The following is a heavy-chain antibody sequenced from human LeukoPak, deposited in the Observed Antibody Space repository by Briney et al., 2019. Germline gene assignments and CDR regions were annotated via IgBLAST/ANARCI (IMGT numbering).Heavy chain of an antibody. Sequence: PGRSLRLSCAASGFTFSSYGMHWVRQAPGKGLEWVAHIKQDGSEKDYVDSVKGRFTISRDNTRNSLDLQMNSLRAEDTAVYYCASGHWYLAYWGQGTLVTVSS. V-gene: IGHV3-7*01. D-gene: IGHD1-1*01. J-gene: IGHJ4*02. CDR2: IKQDGSEK. CDR3: ASGHWYLAY. CDR1: GFTFSSYG.